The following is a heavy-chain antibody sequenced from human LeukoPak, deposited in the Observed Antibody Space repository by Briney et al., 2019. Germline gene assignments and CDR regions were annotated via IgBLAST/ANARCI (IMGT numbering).Heavy chain of an antibody. CDR2: INPDTGDT. CDR3: ARAMTNDY. J-gene: IGHJ4*02. Sequence: ASVKVSCKASGYSFTGYYIHWVRQAPGQGLQWMGWINPDTGDTKYVQKFQGRVTMTRDTSITTAYMELSRLTSDDTAVFYCARAMTNDYWGQGTLVTVSS. D-gene: IGHD4-11*01. V-gene: IGHV1-2*02. CDR1: GYSFTGYY.